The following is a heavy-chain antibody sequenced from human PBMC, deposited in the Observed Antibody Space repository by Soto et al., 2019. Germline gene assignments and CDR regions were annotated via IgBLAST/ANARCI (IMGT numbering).Heavy chain of an antibody. J-gene: IGHJ3*02. V-gene: IGHV4-59*08. CDR2: IYYSGST. Sequence: SETLSLTCTVSGGSISSYYWSWIRQPPGKGLEWIGYIYYSGSTNYNPSLKSRVTISVDTSKNQFSLKLSSVTAADTAVYYCARRGPENWNDVLVAFDIWGQGTMVTVSS. D-gene: IGHD1-1*01. CDR3: ARRGPENWNDVLVAFDI. CDR1: GGSISSYY.